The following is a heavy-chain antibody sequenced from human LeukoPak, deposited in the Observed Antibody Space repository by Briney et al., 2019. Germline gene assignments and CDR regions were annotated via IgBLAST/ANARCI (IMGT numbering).Heavy chain of an antibody. D-gene: IGHD3-22*01. CDR3: AREEDRSGD. Sequence: SETLSLTCTVSGGSISSSNYYWAWIRQPPGQGLEWIGSIYYRGNAYYNPSLKSRVTISVDTSKNQFSLGLSSVTAADTAVYYCAREEDRSGDWGQGTLVTVTS. J-gene: IGHJ4*02. CDR2: IYYRGNA. CDR1: GGSISSSNYY. V-gene: IGHV4-39*07.